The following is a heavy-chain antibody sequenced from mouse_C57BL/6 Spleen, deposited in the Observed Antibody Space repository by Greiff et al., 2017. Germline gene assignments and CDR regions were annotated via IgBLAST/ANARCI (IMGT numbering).Heavy chain of an antibody. CDR1: GFTFSSYA. Sequence: EVKVVESGGGLVKPGGSLKLSCAASGFTFSSYAMSWVRQTPEKRLEWVATISDGGGYTNYPDNVKGRFTISRDNAKNNLYLQMSHLKSEDTAMYYCARGGMVTHYFDYWGQGTTLTVSS. CDR3: ARGGMVTHYFDY. D-gene: IGHD2-13*01. J-gene: IGHJ2*01. V-gene: IGHV5-4*03. CDR2: ISDGGGYT.